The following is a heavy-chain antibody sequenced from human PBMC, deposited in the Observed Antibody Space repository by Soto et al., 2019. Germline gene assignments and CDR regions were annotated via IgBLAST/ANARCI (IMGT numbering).Heavy chain of an antibody. CDR1: GFTFSSYA. CDR2: ISGSGGST. CDR3: AKDRYSGSYYQTSADYYFDY. J-gene: IGHJ4*02. V-gene: IGHV3-23*01. Sequence: GGSLRLSCAASGFTFSSYAMSWVRQAPGKGLEWVSAISGSGGSTYYADSVKGRFTISRDNSKNTLYLQMNSLRAEDTAVYYCAKDRYSGSYYQTSADYYFDYWGQGTLVTVSS. D-gene: IGHD1-26*01.